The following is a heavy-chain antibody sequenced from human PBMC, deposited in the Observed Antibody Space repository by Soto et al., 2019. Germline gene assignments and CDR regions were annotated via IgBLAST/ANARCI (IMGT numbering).Heavy chain of an antibody. V-gene: IGHV3-21*01. Sequence: EVQLVESGGGLVKPGGSLRLSCAASGFTFSSYSMNWVRQAPGKGLEWVSSISSSSSYIYYADSVKGRFTISRDNAKNLXYLQMNSLRAEDTAVYYCARAQQLVKRYYYYGMDVWGQGTTVTVSS. CDR1: GFTFSSYS. CDR3: ARAQQLVKRYYYYGMDV. J-gene: IGHJ6*02. CDR2: ISSSSSYI. D-gene: IGHD6-13*01.